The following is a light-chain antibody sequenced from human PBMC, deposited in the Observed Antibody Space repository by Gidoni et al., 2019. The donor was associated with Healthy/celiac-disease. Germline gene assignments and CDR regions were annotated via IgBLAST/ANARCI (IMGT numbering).Light chain of an antibody. CDR1: SSDVGGYNY. J-gene: IGLJ2*01. CDR2: DVS. V-gene: IGLV2-14*03. Sequence: QSALTQPASVSESPGQSSTISCTGTSSDVGGYNYVSWDQQHPGKATKLIIYDVSNRPSGVSNRFSGSKSGNTASLTIAGLQAEDEADYYCSSYTSSSTVVFGGGTKLTVL. CDR3: SSYTSSSTVV.